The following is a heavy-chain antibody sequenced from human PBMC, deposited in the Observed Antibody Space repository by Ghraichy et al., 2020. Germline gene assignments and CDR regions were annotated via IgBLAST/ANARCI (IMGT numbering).Heavy chain of an antibody. CDR3: ARGHMVRGVSNYYYYYYYKDV. J-gene: IGHJ6*03. D-gene: IGHD3-10*01. CDR2: IYYSGST. CDR1: GGSISSYY. V-gene: IGHV4-59*01. Sequence: SETLSLTCTVSGGSISSYYWSWIRQPPGKGLEWIGYIYYSGSTNYNPSLKSRVTISVDTSKNQFSLKLSSVTAADTAVYYCARGHMVRGVSNYYYYYYYKDVWGKGTTVTVSS.